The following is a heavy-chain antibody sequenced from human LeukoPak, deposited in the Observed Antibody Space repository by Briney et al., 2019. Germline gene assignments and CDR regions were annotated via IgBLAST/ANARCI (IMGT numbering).Heavy chain of an antibody. CDR2: IYGAGSGGAT. CDR1: GFTVSSNY. CDR3: ARGDGYNFWEY. V-gene: IGHV3-53*01. J-gene: IGHJ4*02. Sequence: PGGSLRLSCAASGFTVSSNYMSWVRQAPGKGLEWVSVIYGAGSGGATYYADSVTGRFTISRDSSKSTLYLQMNSLRVEDTAVYYCARGDGYNFWEYWGQGTLVTVSS. D-gene: IGHD5-24*01.